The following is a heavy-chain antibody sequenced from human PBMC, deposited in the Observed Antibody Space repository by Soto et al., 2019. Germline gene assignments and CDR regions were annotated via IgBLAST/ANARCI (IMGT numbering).Heavy chain of an antibody. D-gene: IGHD4-17*01. Sequence: SETLSLTCAVSCGSISSSNWWSWVRQPPGKGLEWIGEIYHSGSTNYNPSLKSRVTISVDKSKNQFSPKLSSVTAADTAVYYCARHLMTTVTTYYYYGMDVWGQGTTVTVSS. CDR1: CGSISSSNW. J-gene: IGHJ6*02. CDR3: ARHLMTTVTTYYYYGMDV. CDR2: IYHSGST. V-gene: IGHV4-4*02.